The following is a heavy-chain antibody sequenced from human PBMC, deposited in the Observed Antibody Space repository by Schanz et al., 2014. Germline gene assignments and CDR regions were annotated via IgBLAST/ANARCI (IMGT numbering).Heavy chain of an antibody. CDR1: GFTFTTNA. CDR2: INSDGRST. Sequence: EVQLVESGGGLVQPGGSLRLSCAASGFTFTTNAMSWVRQPPGKGLEWVSRINSDGRSTNYADSMKGRFTISRDNAKNSLYLQINSLRPEDTAVFYCAREADYYYGMDVWGQGTTVTVSS. D-gene: IGHD6-19*01. CDR3: AREADYYYGMDV. V-gene: IGHV3-23*04. J-gene: IGHJ6*02.